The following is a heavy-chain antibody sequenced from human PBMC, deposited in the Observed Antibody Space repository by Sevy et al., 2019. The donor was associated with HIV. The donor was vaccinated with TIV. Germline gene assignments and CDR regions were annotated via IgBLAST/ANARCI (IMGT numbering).Heavy chain of an antibody. Sequence: GGSLRLSCEASGFTFGNFWMTWVRQSPGKGLEWVANRNQGGSETFYMDSLEGRFTISRDNAKSSVFLKLNSLRVEDTAIYYCVRDQWDLKYWGQGTHVTVSS. CDR2: RNQGGSET. V-gene: IGHV3-7*03. J-gene: IGHJ4*02. D-gene: IGHD1-26*01. CDR3: VRDQWDLKY. CDR1: GFTFGNFW.